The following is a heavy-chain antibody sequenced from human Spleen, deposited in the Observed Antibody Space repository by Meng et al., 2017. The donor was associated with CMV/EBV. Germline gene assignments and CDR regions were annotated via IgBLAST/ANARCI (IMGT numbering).Heavy chain of an antibody. Sequence: ASVKVSCKASGYTFTNYDINWVRQATGQGLEWMGWMNPNSGHRGYAQKFQGRVTMTRDTSISTAYMELSRLRSDDTAVYYCARDIVVVPAAILPYYGMDVWGQGTTVTVSS. J-gene: IGHJ6*02. CDR2: MNPNSGHR. CDR3: ARDIVVVPAAILPYYGMDV. V-gene: IGHV1-8*01. CDR1: GYTFTNYD. D-gene: IGHD2-2*02.